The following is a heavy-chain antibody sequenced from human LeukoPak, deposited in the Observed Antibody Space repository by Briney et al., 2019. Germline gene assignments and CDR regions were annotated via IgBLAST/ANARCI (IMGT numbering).Heavy chain of an antibody. CDR2: ISGSGGSP. D-gene: IGHD2/OR15-2a*01. Sequence: GGSLRLSCAASGFTFSSSAMSWVRQAPGKGLEWVSSISGSGGSPYYADSVKGRYTISRDNSKNTLYLQMNSLRAEDTAVYYCAKGPLLWDWGQGTLVTVSS. CDR1: GFTFSSSA. V-gene: IGHV3-23*01. J-gene: IGHJ4*02. CDR3: AKGPLLWD.